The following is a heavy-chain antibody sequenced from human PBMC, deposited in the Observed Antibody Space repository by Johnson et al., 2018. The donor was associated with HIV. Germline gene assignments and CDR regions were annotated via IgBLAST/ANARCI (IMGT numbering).Heavy chain of an antibody. Sequence: QVQLVESGGGLVQPGGSLRLSCAASGFTFSSYDMHWVRQATGKGLEWVAVISYDGSNKYYADSVKGRFTISRDNAKNSLYLQMNSLRAEDTAVYYCARARDRSSSRDAFDIWGQGTMVTVSS. CDR1: GFTFSSYD. J-gene: IGHJ3*02. V-gene: IGHV3-30*03. CDR2: ISYDGSNK. D-gene: IGHD6-13*01. CDR3: ARARDRSSSRDAFDI.